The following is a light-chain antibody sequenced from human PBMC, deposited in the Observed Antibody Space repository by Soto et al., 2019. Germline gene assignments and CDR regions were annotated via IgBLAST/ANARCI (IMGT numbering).Light chain of an antibody. J-gene: IGKJ1*01. CDR1: QSIRNW. CDR3: QQYNSYLT. V-gene: IGKV1-5*01. CDR2: DAS. Sequence: DIQMTQSPSTLSASVGDRVTITCRASQSIRNWLAWYQQKPGQAPNLLIYDASSLQSGVPLRFSGSGSGTEFTLTISSLQPDDFATYYCQQYNSYLTFGQGTKVDI.